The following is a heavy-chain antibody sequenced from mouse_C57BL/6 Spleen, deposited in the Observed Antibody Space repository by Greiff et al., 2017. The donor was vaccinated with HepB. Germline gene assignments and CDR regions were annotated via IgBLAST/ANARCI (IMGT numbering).Heavy chain of an antibody. J-gene: IGHJ4*01. CDR3: ARGTGRGFYAMDY. V-gene: IGHV5-17*01. Sequence: EVNLVESGGGLVKPGGSLKLSCAASGFTFSDYGMHWVRQAPEKGLEWVAYISSGSSTIYYADTVKGRFTISRDNAKNTLFLQMTSLRSEDTAMYYCARGTGRGFYAMDYWGQGTSVTVSS. CDR1: GFTFSDYG. D-gene: IGHD4-1*01. CDR2: ISSGSSTI.